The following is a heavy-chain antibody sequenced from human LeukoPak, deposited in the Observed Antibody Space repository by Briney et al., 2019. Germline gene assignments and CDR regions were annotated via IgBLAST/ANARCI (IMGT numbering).Heavy chain of an antibody. CDR1: GYTFTGNY. Sequence: ASVKLSCTASGYTFTGNYMHWVRQAPGQGLEWMGWINPDSDATNYEQTLQGRFTMTRDTSISTLYMELSRLKSDDTAVYYCTTRGRVRESFDIWGQGTMVTVSS. J-gene: IGHJ3*02. V-gene: IGHV1-2*02. D-gene: IGHD1-14*01. CDR2: INPDSDAT. CDR3: TTRGRVRESFDI.